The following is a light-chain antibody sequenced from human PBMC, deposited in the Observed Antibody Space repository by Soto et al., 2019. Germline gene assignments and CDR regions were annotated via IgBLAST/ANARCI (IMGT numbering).Light chain of an antibody. J-gene: IGKJ2*01. CDR1: RNVSSN. Sequence: EIVMTQSPATLSVSPGDSTTLSCRTSRNVSSNLAWYQQKPGQAPRLLIYGASTRATGIPARFSGSGSGTEFTLTISSLQSEDFAVYYCQQYNNWPPGTFGQGTKLEIK. CDR3: QQYNNWPPGT. V-gene: IGKV3-15*01. CDR2: GAS.